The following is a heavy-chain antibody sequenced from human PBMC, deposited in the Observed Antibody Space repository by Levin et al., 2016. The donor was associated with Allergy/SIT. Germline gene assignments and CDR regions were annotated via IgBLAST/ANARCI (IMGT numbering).Heavy chain of an antibody. Sequence: RQAPGKGLEWIGYIYYSGSTNYNPSLKSRVTISVDTSKNQFSLKLSSVTAADTAVYYCARGARRYYFDYWGQGTLVTVSS. J-gene: IGHJ4*02. CDR2: IYYSGST. V-gene: IGHV4-59*01. CDR3: ARGARRYYFDY. D-gene: IGHD1-14*01.